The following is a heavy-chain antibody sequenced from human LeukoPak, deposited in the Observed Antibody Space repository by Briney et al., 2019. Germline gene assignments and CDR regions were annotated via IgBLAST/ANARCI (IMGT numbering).Heavy chain of an antibody. CDR1: GGSISSSSYY. V-gene: IGHV4-39*07. CDR3: ARTTYYYGSGSYPDAFDI. Sequence: SETLSLTCTVSGGSISSSSYYWGWIRQPPGMGLEWIGSIYYSGSTYYNPSLKSRVTISVDTSKNQFSLKLSSVTTADTAVYYCARTTYYYGSGSYPDAFDIWGQGTMVTVSS. J-gene: IGHJ3*02. CDR2: IYYSGST. D-gene: IGHD3-10*01.